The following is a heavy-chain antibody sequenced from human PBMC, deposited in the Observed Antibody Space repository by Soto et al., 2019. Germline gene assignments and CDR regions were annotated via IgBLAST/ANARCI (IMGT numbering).Heavy chain of an antibody. CDR2: IYYSGST. CDR1: GGSISSYY. CDR3: AGQARAYGDYDY. J-gene: IGHJ4*02. Sequence: QVQLQESGPGLVKPSETLSLTCTVSGGSISSYYWSWIRQPPGKGLEWIGYIYYSGSTNYNPSLKSRVTISVDTSKNQFSLKLSSVTAADTAVYYCAGQARAYGDYDYWGQGTLVTVSS. V-gene: IGHV4-59*01. D-gene: IGHD4-17*01.